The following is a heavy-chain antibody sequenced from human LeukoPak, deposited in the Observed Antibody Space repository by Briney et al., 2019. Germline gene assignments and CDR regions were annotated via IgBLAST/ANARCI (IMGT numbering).Heavy chain of an antibody. Sequence: GGSLRLSCAASGFTFSRYSMIWVRHAPGKGLEWVSSISSSSSYIYYADSVKGRFTISRDNAKNSLYLQMNSLRAEDTAVYYCAREGGDYYYYMDVWGKGTTVTISS. D-gene: IGHD4-17*01. CDR1: GFTFSRYS. CDR3: AREGGDYYYYMDV. J-gene: IGHJ6*03. V-gene: IGHV3-21*04. CDR2: ISSSSSYI.